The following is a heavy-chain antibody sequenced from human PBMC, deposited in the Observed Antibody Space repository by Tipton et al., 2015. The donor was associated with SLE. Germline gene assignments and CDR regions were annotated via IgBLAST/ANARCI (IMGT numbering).Heavy chain of an antibody. J-gene: IGHJ3*02. CDR3: AKDLLWFGELFYAFDI. CDR1: GFTFDDYA. V-gene: IGHV3-9*01. CDR2: ISWNSGSI. D-gene: IGHD3-10*01. Sequence: RSLRLSCAASGFTFDDYAMHWVRQAPGKGLEWVSGISWNSGSIGYADSVKGRFTISRDNAKNSLYLQMNSLRAEDTALYYCAKDLLWFGELFYAFDIWGQGTMVTVSS.